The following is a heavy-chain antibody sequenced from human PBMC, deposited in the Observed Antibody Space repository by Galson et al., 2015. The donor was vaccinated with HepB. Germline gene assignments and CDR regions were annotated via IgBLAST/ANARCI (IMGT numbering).Heavy chain of an antibody. CDR1: GFTFSGSA. D-gene: IGHD6-13*01. J-gene: IGHJ4*02. V-gene: IGHV3-73*01. CDR3: TRLGDLSGYSSL. Sequence: SLRLSCAASGFTFSGSAMHWVRQAPGRGLEWVSRIGSQANSYATAYAASVKGRFTISRDDSKNTAYMQMNSLKTEDTAVYYCTRLGDLSGYSSLWGQGTLVTVSS. CDR2: IGSQANSYAT.